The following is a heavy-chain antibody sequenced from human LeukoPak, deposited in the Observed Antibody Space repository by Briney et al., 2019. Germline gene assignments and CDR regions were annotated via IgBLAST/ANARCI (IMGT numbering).Heavy chain of an antibody. CDR1: GFTFSSYW. J-gene: IGHJ4*02. Sequence: PGGSLRLSCAASGFTFSSYWMHWVRQAPGKGLVWVSRINSDANTTSYADSVKGRFTISRDNAKNTLHLQMNSLRAEDTAVYYCTRVAGSGSVDWGQGTLVTVSS. CDR3: TRVAGSGSVD. CDR2: INSDANTT. D-gene: IGHD1-26*01. V-gene: IGHV3-74*01.